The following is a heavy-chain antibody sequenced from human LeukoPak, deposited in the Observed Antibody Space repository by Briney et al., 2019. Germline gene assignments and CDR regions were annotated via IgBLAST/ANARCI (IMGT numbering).Heavy chain of an antibody. Sequence: GGSLRLSCAASGFTFSYYNMNWVRQAPGKGLEWVSGISGSGGSTHYADSVKGRFTISRDNSKNTLYLQMNSLRAEDTAVYYCAKFSGSGSYSYYYMDVWGKGTTVTISS. CDR2: ISGSGGST. V-gene: IGHV3-23*01. CDR1: GFTFSYYN. J-gene: IGHJ6*03. CDR3: AKFSGSGSYSYYYMDV. D-gene: IGHD3-10*01.